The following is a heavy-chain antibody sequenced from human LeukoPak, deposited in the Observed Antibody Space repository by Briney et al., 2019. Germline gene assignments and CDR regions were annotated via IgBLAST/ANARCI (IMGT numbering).Heavy chain of an antibody. CDR3: ATFPQRRPARNPLDY. CDR2: ISYDGSNK. Sequence: GSLRLSCAASGFTFSSYAMHWVRQAPGKGLEWVAVISYDGSNKYYADSVKGRFTISRDNSKNTLYLQMNSLRAEDTAVYYCATFPQRRPARNPLDYGGQGTLVTVSS. CDR1: GFTFSSYA. D-gene: IGHD6-6*01. V-gene: IGHV3-30-3*01. J-gene: IGHJ4*02.